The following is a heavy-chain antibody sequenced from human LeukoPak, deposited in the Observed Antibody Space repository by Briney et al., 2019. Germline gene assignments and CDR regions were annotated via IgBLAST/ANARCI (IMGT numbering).Heavy chain of an antibody. Sequence: GGSLRLSCAASGFTFSSHRMNWVRQAPGKGLERVSSIRSSSSYIYYADSVKGRFTISRDNAKNSLYLQMNSLRAEDTAVYYCARDQYSSGWAAEFGYGMDVWGQGTTVTVSS. CDR1: GFTFSSHR. D-gene: IGHD6-19*01. CDR2: IRSSSSYI. J-gene: IGHJ6*02. CDR3: ARDQYSSGWAAEFGYGMDV. V-gene: IGHV3-21*01.